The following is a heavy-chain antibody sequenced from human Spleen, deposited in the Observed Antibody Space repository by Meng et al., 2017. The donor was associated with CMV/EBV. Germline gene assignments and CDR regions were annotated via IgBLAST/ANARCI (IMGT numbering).Heavy chain of an antibody. D-gene: IGHD3-10*01. CDR1: GGSISSYY. CDR2: IYTSGST. V-gene: IGHV4-4*07. Sequence: QVQLQESGPGLGKPSEPLPLTCTVSGGSISSYYWSWIRQPAGKGLEWIGRIYTSGSTNYNPSLKSRVTMSVDTSKNQFSLKLSSVTAADTAVYYCARWGLWFGELSFDYWGQGTLVTVSS. CDR3: ARWGLWFGELSFDY. J-gene: IGHJ4*02.